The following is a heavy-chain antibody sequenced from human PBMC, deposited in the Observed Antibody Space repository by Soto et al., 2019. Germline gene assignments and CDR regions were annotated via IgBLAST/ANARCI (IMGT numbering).Heavy chain of an antibody. J-gene: IGHJ3*02. CDR1: GGSLSSSAYS. CDR2: IYQSGST. D-gene: IGHD3-22*01. V-gene: IGHV4-30-2*01. CDR3: ARELLFYDSDGFSWDDAFDI. Sequence: QMHLQESGSGLVKPSQTLSLTCAVSGGSLSSSAYSWSWIRQPPGKGLVWIGFIYQSGSTYYNPSLKSRVTMSLDRPKNQFSLKLSSVTAADTAVYYCARELLFYDSDGFSWDDAFDIWGQGTMVTVSS.